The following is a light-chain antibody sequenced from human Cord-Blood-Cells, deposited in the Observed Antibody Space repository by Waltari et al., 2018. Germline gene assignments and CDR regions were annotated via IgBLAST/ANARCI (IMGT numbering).Light chain of an antibody. J-gene: IGKJ2*03. Sequence: EIVFTQSPATLSLSPGERATLSCRASKSVSSYLAWYQQKPDQAPRLLIYDASNRATGIPARFSGSGSATDFTLSISRLEPEDSAVYYGQQRSNWPYSFGQGTKLEIK. CDR3: QQRSNWPYS. CDR1: KSVSSY. CDR2: DAS. V-gene: IGKV3-11*01.